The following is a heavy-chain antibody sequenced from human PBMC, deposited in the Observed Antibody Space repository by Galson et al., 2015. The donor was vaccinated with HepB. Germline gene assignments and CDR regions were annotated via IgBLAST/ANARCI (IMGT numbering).Heavy chain of an antibody. J-gene: IGHJ3*02. D-gene: IGHD5-12*01. V-gene: IGHV3-9*01. CDR1: GFTFDDYA. CDR2: ISWNSGSI. Sequence: SLRLSCAASGFTFDDYAMHWVRQAPGKGLEWVSGISWNSGSIGYADSVKGRFTISRDNAKNSLYLQMNSLRAEDTALYYCAKDIEVGGYYSTGDAFDIWGQGTMVTVSS. CDR3: AKDIEVGGYYSTGDAFDI.